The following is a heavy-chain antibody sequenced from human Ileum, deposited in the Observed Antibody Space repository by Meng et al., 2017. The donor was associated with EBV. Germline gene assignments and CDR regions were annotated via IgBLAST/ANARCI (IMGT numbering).Heavy chain of an antibody. CDR1: GGSFSDYV. J-gene: IGHJ4*02. D-gene: IGHD2-8*02. Sequence: QVQLQQWGRGLLQPSGALSLTCAVSGGSFSDYVWSWIRPPPGKGLEWIGEINHNGGTNYNPSLNPSLKSRVTISVDTSKNQFSLKLSSVTAADTAVYYCARGGGVLTPLDYWGQGTLVTVSS. CDR2: INHNGGT. CDR3: ARGGGVLTPLDY. V-gene: IGHV4-34*01.